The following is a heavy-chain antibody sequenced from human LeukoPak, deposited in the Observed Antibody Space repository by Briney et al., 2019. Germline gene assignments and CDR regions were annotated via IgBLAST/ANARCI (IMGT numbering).Heavy chain of an antibody. V-gene: IGHV3-23*01. D-gene: IGHD3-16*01. CDR3: AKDSLGKYYYYYMDV. CDR1: GFPLSHHS. Sequence: GGALRTSCGSSGFPLSHHSLGWVRQASGKGLGGGPAISGSGGSTYYADSVKGRFTISRDNSKNTLYLQMNSLRAEDTAVYYCAKDSLGKYYYYYMDVWGKGTTVTVSS. J-gene: IGHJ6*03. CDR2: ISGSGGST.